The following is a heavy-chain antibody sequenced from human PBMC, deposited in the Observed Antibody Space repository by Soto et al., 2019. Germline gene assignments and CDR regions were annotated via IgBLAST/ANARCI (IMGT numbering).Heavy chain of an antibody. Sequence: QVQLQESGPGLVKPSGTLSLTCAVSSGSISSSNWWSWVRQPPGKGLEWIGEIYHSGSTNYNPSPKGRVTISVDNSKNRFPLKVGPLPAADTAVYYWARNYGSGRGGDYWGQGTLVTVSS. J-gene: IGHJ4*02. CDR1: SGSISSSNW. D-gene: IGHD3-10*01. CDR2: IYHSGST. CDR3: ARNYGSGRGGDY. V-gene: IGHV4-4*02.